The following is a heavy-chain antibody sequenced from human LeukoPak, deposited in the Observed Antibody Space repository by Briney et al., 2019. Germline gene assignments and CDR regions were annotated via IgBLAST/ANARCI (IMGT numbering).Heavy chain of an antibody. CDR1: GYTFTGYY. CDR3: ARESIVGAAFDY. Sequence: ASVKVSCKASGYTFTGYYMHWVRQAPGQGLEWMGWINPNSGGTNYAQKFQGRVTMTRDTSISTAYMELSRLRSDDTAVYYCARESIVGAAFDYWGQGTLVTVSP. V-gene: IGHV1-2*02. J-gene: IGHJ4*02. D-gene: IGHD1-26*01. CDR2: INPNSGGT.